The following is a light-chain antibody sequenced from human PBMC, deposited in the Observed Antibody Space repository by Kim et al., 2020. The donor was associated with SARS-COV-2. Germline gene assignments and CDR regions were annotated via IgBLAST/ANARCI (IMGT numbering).Light chain of an antibody. CDR1: QSVYKNY. CDR3: QQYGSSPGT. J-gene: IGKJ4*01. V-gene: IGKV3-20*01. CDR2: GAS. Sequence: EIVLTQSPGPLSLSPGERATLSCRASQSVYKNYLVWYQQKPDQAPRLLIYGASTRATGIPDRFSGSGSGTDFTLAISRLEPEDFAVYYCQQYGSSPGTFGGGTKVDIK.